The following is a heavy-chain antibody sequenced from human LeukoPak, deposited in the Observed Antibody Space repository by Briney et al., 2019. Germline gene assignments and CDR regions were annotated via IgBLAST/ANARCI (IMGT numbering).Heavy chain of an antibody. Sequence: ASVKVSCKASGYSFTGYYMHWVRQAPGQGLEWMGWINPNSGGTNYAQKFQGRVTMTRDTSISTAYMELSRLRSDEKAVYYCARVLRIVVAPDDAFDIWGRGTMVTVSS. CDR2: INPNSGGT. CDR3: ARVLRIVVAPDDAFDI. J-gene: IGHJ3*02. CDR1: GYSFTGYY. V-gene: IGHV1-2*02. D-gene: IGHD2-2*01.